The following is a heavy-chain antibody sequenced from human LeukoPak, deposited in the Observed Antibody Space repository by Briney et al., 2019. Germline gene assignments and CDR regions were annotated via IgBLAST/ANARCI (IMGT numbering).Heavy chain of an antibody. Sequence: SETLSLTCAVYGGSFSGYYWSWIRQPPGKGLEWIGEINHSGSTNYNPSLKSRVTISVDTSKNQFSLKLSSATAADTAVYYCARGGRGSSSWPIDYWGQGTLVTVSS. J-gene: IGHJ4*02. CDR2: INHSGST. CDR1: GGSFSGYY. V-gene: IGHV4-34*01. D-gene: IGHD6-13*01. CDR3: ARGGRGSSSWPIDY.